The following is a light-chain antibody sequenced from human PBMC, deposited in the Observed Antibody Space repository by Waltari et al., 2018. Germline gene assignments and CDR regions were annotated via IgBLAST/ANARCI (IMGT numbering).Light chain of an antibody. CDR1: QSVSSN. Sequence: VMTQSPATLSVSPGERAALSCRASQSVSSNLAWYRQKPGQAPRLLIYGASTRATAIPARSSGSGSGKEFTLTSSSVETEDFAMYYCQEYKHWPPYTFGQGTTLEIK. J-gene: IGKJ2*01. CDR3: QEYKHWPPYT. V-gene: IGKV3-15*01. CDR2: GAS.